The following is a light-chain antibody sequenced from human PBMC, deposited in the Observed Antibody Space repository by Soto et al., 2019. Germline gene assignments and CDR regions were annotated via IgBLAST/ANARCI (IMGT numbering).Light chain of an antibody. CDR3: QSYDSSLSGVV. Sequence: QSALTQPPSVSGAPGQRVTISCTGSSSNIGAGYDVHWYQQISGTAPKLLIYDNNNRPSGVPGRFSGSKSGTSASLAITGLQAEDEADYYCQSYDSSLSGVVFGGGTKLTVL. J-gene: IGLJ3*02. V-gene: IGLV1-40*01. CDR2: DNN. CDR1: SSNIGAGYD.